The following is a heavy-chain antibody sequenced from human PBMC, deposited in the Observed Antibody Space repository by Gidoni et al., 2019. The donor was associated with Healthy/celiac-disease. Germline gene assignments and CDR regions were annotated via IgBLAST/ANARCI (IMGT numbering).Heavy chain of an antibody. J-gene: IGHJ4*02. CDR1: GFSFSNYG. CDR2: ISYDGSNK. Sequence: QVQLVESGGGVVQPGRSLRLSCAASGFSFSNYGMHWVRQAPGKGLEWVAVISYDGSNKFYADAVKGRVTISRDNSKNTLYLQVNSLRAEDTAVYYCASSLDYWGQGTLVTVSS. V-gene: IGHV3-30*03. CDR3: ASSLDY.